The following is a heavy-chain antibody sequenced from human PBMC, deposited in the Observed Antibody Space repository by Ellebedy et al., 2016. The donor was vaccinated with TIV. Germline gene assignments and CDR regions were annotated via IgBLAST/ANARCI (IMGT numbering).Heavy chain of an antibody. Sequence: GGSLRLXXAASGFTFSSYWMSWVRQAPGKGLEWVANIKQDGSEKYYVDSVKGRFTISRDNAKNSLYLQMNNLRAEDTAAYYCARGIAAAGTFGLDYWGQGTLVTVSS. J-gene: IGHJ4*02. CDR1: GFTFSSYW. D-gene: IGHD6-13*01. CDR3: ARGIAAAGTFGLDY. CDR2: IKQDGSEK. V-gene: IGHV3-7*01.